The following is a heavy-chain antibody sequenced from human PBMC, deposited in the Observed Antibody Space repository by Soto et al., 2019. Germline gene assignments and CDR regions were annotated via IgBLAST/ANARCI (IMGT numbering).Heavy chain of an antibody. D-gene: IGHD3-22*01. CDR3: AREEPYYYYSSGYKSDAFYI. CDR1: GGTFTSYA. V-gene: IGHV1-69*13. J-gene: IGHJ3*02. CDR2: IIPIFGTA. Sequence: PVKASSKAPGGTFTSYAISWVRQAPAQGLEWMGGIIPIFGTANYAQKFQGRVTITADESTSTADMELSSLRSEDAAVYYCAREEPYYYYSSGYKSDAFYIWG.